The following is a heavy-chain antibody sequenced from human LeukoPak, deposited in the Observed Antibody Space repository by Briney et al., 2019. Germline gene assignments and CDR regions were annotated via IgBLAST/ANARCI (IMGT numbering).Heavy chain of an antibody. Sequence: GGSLRLSCAASGFTFSSYAVHWVRQAPGKGLECVALISYDGSNKYYADSVKGRFTISRDNSKNTLYLQMNSLRAEDTAVYYCARDTAAAGTPDYFDYWGQGTLVTVSS. J-gene: IGHJ4*02. CDR2: ISYDGSNK. CDR3: ARDTAAAGTPDYFDY. D-gene: IGHD6-13*01. V-gene: IGHV3-30-3*01. CDR1: GFTFSSYA.